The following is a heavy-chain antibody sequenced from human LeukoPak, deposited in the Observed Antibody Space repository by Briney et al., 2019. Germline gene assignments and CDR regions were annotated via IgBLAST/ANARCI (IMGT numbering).Heavy chain of an antibody. CDR2: ISSSSSTI. Sequence: GGSLRLSCAASGFTFSSYEMNWVRQAPGKGLEWVSYISSSSSTIYYADSVKGRFTISRDNAKNSLFLQMNSLRAEDTAVYYCARAVREIMITYRVFDYWGQGTLVTVSS. CDR3: ARAVREIMITYRVFDY. D-gene: IGHD3-16*01. CDR1: GFTFSSYE. J-gene: IGHJ4*02. V-gene: IGHV3-48*03.